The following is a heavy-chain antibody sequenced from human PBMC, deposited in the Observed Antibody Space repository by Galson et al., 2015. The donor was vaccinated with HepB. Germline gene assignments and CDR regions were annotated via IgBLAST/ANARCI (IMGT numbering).Heavy chain of an antibody. CDR1: GFTVSSNY. Sequence: SLRLSCAASGFTVSSNYMSWVRQAPGKRLEWVSVIYSGGSTYYADSVKGRFTISRDNSKNTLYLQMNSLRAEDTAVYYCARSSPGLPFDYWGQGTLVTVSS. CDR3: ARSSPGLPFDY. J-gene: IGHJ4*02. V-gene: IGHV3-53*01. CDR2: IYSGGST.